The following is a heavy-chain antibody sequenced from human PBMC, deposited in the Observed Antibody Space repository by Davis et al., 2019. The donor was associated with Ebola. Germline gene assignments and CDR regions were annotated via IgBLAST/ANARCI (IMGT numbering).Heavy chain of an antibody. V-gene: IGHV4-39*07. J-gene: IGHJ4*02. CDR2: IYYSGST. Sequence: SETLSLTCTVSGASISSSSYYWGWIRQHPGKGLEWTGRIYYSGSTYYNPSRKSRVTISVDTSKNQFSLKLSSVTAADTAVYYCARRYCSGGTCYFDYWGQGTLVTVSS. CDR3: ARRYCSGGTCYFDY. CDR1: GASISSSSYY. D-gene: IGHD2-15*01.